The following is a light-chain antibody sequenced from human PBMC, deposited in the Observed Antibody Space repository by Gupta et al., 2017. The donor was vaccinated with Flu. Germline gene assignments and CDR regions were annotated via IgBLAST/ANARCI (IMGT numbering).Light chain of an antibody. J-gene: IGLJ2*01. V-gene: IGLV1-40*01. CDR2: GNN. Sequence: SNIGADHDVHWYQQLPHSAPKLLLFGNNTRPSGFPELFSGSRSDTSASLTITGLRPEDEADYYCQPYDAHLSAGIFGGVTNLSFL. CDR1: SNIGADHD. CDR3: QPYDAHLSAGI.